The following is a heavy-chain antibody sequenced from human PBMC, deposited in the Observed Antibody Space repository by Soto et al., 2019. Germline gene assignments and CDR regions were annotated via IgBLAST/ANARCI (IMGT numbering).Heavy chain of an antibody. Sequence: SDTLSLTCTVSGVFISPNYWNWILQSPGKGLEWIGYIYYSGSTNYNPSLKSRVTISVDTSKNQFSLTLRSVTAADTAVYYCARAQYSSVSYPFDYWGQRTLVSVSS. J-gene: IGHJ4*02. CDR3: ARAQYSSVSYPFDY. CDR1: GVFISPNY. CDR2: IYYSGST. D-gene: IGHD6-19*01. V-gene: IGHV4-59*01.